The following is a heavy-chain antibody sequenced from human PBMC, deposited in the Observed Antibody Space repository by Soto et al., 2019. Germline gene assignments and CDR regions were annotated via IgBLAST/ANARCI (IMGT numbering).Heavy chain of an antibody. D-gene: IGHD3-9*01. Sequence: PAGSLRLSCAASGFTFSSYGMHWVRQAPGKGLEWVAVIWYDGSNKYYADSVKGRFTISRDNSKNTLYLQMNSLRAEDTAVYYCARAWTGGRYYDILTGYPPPYYYYYMDVWGKGTTVTVSS. J-gene: IGHJ6*03. CDR2: IWYDGSNK. CDR1: GFTFSSYG. CDR3: ARAWTGGRYYDILTGYPPPYYYYYMDV. V-gene: IGHV3-33*01.